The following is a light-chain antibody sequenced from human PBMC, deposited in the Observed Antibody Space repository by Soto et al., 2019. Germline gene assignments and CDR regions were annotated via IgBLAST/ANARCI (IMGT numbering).Light chain of an antibody. J-gene: IGLJ1*01. CDR2: SNN. V-gene: IGLV1-44*01. Sequence: QSALTQPPSASGTPGQRVTISCSGSSSNIGSNAVNWYQQLPGTAPKLLIYSNNQRPSGVPDRFSGSKSGTSASLAISGLQSEDEADYYCAAWDDSLNGNVFGTGTKATVL. CDR3: AAWDDSLNGNV. CDR1: SSNIGSNA.